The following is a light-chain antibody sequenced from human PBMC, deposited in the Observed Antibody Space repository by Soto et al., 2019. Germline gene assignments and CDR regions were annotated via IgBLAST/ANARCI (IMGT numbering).Light chain of an antibody. V-gene: IGLV2-14*01. CDR1: SSDVGAYDR. J-gene: IGLJ3*02. CDR2: EVT. CDR3: ASYTRVDSWV. Sequence: QSVLTQPASVSGSPGQSISISCTGTSSDVGAYDRVSWYQHHPGKAPKLLIYEVTNQPSGVSTRFSGSKSANTASLTISGLQPEDEASYYCASYTRVDSWVFGGGTKLTVL.